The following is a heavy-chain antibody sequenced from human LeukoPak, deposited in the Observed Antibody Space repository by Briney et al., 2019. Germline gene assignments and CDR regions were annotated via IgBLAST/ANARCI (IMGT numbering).Heavy chain of an antibody. J-gene: IGHJ4*02. CDR3: ARDVEMGTIGHYFDS. CDR2: IYHGGST. V-gene: IGHV4-31*11. Sequence: SETLSLTCAVSGASISSGTYYWSWIRQHPGKGLEWIGYIYHGGSTFYNPSLKSRVTISADTSENQFSLNLRSVTAADTAIYYCARDVEMGTIGHYFDSWGQGTLVTVSS. CDR1: GASISSGTYY. D-gene: IGHD5-24*01.